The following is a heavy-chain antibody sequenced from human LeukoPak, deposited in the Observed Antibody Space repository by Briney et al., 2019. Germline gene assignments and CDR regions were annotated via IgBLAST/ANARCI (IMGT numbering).Heavy chain of an antibody. V-gene: IGHV1-46*01. CDR2: IIPSDGST. Sequence: ASVKVSCKASGYSFTRYFIHWVRQAPGQGLEWMGIIIPSDGSTSYAQKFQGRVTMTRDTSTSTVYMELSSLRSEDTAVYYCARDSVYPWGQGTLVTVSS. D-gene: IGHD1-14*01. J-gene: IGHJ5*02. CDR1: GYSFTRYF. CDR3: ARDSVYP.